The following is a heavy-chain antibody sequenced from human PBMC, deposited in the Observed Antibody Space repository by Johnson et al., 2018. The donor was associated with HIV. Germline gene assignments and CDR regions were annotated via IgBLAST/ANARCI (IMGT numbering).Heavy chain of an antibody. CDR2: IYSGDSE. CDR1: GFTYDDYG. Sequence: VQLVESGGGVVQPGGSLRLSCEASGFTYDDYGMSWVRQAPGKGLEWVSVIYSGDSEYYADSVKGRFTISRDNSKNTLFLQMNSLRPEDTALYSCAKPPREVTVVDAFDIWGQGTMVTVSS. V-gene: IGHV3-66*02. J-gene: IGHJ3*02. D-gene: IGHD4-23*01. CDR3: AKPPREVTVVDAFDI.